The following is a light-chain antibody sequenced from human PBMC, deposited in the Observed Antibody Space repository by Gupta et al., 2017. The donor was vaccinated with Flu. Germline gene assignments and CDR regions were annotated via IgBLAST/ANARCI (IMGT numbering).Light chain of an antibody. CDR1: QGVSNY. CDR3: QQLYSNPQT. CDR2: SAS. J-gene: IGKJ2*01. V-gene: IGKV1-9*01. Sequence: PSLVSAAVGDRVTITCRASQGVSNYLAWYQQKPGKAPKLLMYSASAWQSGVPSRFSGSGSGTEFTLTISSLQAEDSATYYCQQLYSNPQTFGQGTKLEI.